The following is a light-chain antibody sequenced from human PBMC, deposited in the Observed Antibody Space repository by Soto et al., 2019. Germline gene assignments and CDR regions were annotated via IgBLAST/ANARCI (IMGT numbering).Light chain of an antibody. J-gene: IGLJ1*01. V-gene: IGLV2-8*01. CDR1: SSDVGDYKY. CDR2: EVT. CDR3: SSYVGSNNFYV. Sequence: QSALTQPPSASGSAGQSVTISCTGTSSDVGDYKYVSWYQKHPGKAPKLMIYEVTKRPSGVPDRFSGSKSGNTASLTVSGLQAEDEADYYCSSYVGSNNFYVFGTGTKVTVL.